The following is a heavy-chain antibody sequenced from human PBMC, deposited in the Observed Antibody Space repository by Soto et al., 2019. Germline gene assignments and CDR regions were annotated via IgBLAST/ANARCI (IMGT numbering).Heavy chain of an antibody. CDR3: ARSAGSRDSSGYWWFDP. CDR2: IRGFSPYT. CDR1: GFTFRTYT. V-gene: IGHV3-21*01. D-gene: IGHD3-22*01. J-gene: IGHJ5*02. Sequence: GGSLRLSCVASGFTFRTYTMNWVRQAPGKGLEWVSGIRGFSPYTFYAESVKGRFTISRDNAKNSLYLQMNSLRAEDTAVYYCARSAGSRDSSGYWWFDPWGQGTLVTVSS.